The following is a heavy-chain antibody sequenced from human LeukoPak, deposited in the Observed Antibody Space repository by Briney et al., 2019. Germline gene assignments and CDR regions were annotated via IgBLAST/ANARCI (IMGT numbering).Heavy chain of an antibody. CDR1: GGSISSYY. V-gene: IGHV4-59*12. D-gene: IGHD5-24*01. J-gene: IGHJ4*02. CDR3: AREGRDGYNYY. CDR2: IYYSGST. Sequence: TASETLSLTCTVSGGSISSYYWSWIRQPPGKGLEWMGYIYYSGSTYYNPSLKSRVTISVDTSKNQFSLKLSSVTAADTAVYYCAREGRDGYNYYWGQGTLVTVSS.